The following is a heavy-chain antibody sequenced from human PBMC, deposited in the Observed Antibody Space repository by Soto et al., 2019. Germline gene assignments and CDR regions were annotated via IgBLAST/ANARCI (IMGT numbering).Heavy chain of an antibody. J-gene: IGHJ6*02. Sequence: VAAVQVSCKASRGTFSSYAISWVRQAPGQGRDWMGGIIPICGTANYAQKFKGRVTIPAEESTSTAYMELSSLRSDDTAVYYCGRDDPPANGQLFPPFYYCGMDVWGQGTTVTVSS. CDR3: GRDDPPANGQLFPPFYYCGMDV. CDR2: IIPICGTA. V-gene: IGHV1-69*01. CDR1: RGTFSSYA. D-gene: IGHD6-6*01.